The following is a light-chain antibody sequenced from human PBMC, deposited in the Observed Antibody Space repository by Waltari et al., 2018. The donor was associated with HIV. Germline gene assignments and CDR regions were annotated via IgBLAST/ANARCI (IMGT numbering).Light chain of an antibody. CDR2: KDR. Sequence: SYELTQPPSMSVSPGQTARITCFGDALPNRYAYWYQQRPGQTPVLVIYKDRERPSGIPERVSGSNSGTTVTLIISGVQPEDEADYDCQSADRSGSHVVFGGGTKVTV. J-gene: IGLJ2*01. CDR1: ALPNRY. V-gene: IGLV3-25*03. CDR3: QSADRSGSHVV.